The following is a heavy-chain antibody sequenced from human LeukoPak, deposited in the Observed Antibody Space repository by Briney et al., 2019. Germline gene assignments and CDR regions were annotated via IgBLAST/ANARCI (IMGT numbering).Heavy chain of an antibody. CDR3: ARAVTSTEGY. V-gene: IGHV3-7*03. D-gene: IGHD4-17*01. CDR1: GFTFSRNW. CDR2: INEDGSGK. Sequence: GGSLRLSCAASGFTFSRNWMTWVRQAPGKGLEWVASINEDGSGKHYVDYVKGRSTISRDNAQKSVYLEMTSLRAEDTAVYYCARAVTSTEGYWGQGTLVTVSS. J-gene: IGHJ4*02.